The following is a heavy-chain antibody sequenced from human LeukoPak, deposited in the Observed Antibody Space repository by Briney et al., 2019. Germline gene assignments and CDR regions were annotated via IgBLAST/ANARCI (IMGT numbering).Heavy chain of an antibody. D-gene: IGHD4-17*01. Sequence: PSQTLSLTCTVSGGSISSGDYYWSWIRQPPGKGLEWIGYIYYSGSTYYNPSLKSRVTISVDTSKNQFSLKLSSVTAADMAVYYCARTDSDYGALPDYWGQGTLVTVSS. V-gene: IGHV4-30-4*01. CDR3: ARTDSDYGALPDY. CDR2: IYYSGST. J-gene: IGHJ4*02. CDR1: GGSISSGDYY.